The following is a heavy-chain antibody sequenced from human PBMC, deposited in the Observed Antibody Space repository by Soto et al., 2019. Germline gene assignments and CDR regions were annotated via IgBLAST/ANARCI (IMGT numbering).Heavy chain of an antibody. CDR1: GYTFTGYY. CDR3: ARDSCSSTSGYSFDY. CDR2: INPNSGGT. V-gene: IGHV1-2*02. D-gene: IGHD2-2*01. Sequence: QVQLVQSGAEVKKPGASVKVSCKASGYTFTGYYMHWVRQAPGQGLEWMGWINPNSGGTNYAQKFQGGVTMTRDTSISTAYMELSRLRSDDTAVYYCARDSCSSTSGYSFDYWGQGTLVTVSS. J-gene: IGHJ4*02.